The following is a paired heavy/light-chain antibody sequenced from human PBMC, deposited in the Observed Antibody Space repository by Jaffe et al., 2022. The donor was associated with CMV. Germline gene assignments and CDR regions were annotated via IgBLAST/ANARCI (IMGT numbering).Heavy chain of an antibody. CDR3: AKGDAGSYSGDNWLDP. V-gene: IGHV3-9*01. CDR1: GFTFGDYA. CDR2: ISWNSGNI. J-gene: IGHJ5*02. D-gene: IGHD1-26*01. Sequence: EVQLVQSGGGLVQPGRSLTLSCAASGFTFGDYAMHWVRQVPGKGLEWVSGISWNSGNIGYADSVKGRFTISRDNVQKSLYLYMNSLRLEDTAFYYCAKGDAGSYSGDNWLDPWGQGTLVTVSA.
Light chain of an antibody. V-gene: IGKV2-28*01. CDR1: QSLLHNNGYIY. CDR2: LGS. CDR3: MQALQSFT. J-gene: IGKJ3*01. Sequence: DIVMTQFPLSLPVTPGEPASISCRSSQSLLHNNGYIYLNWYLQRPGQSPQLLIYLGSNRASGVPDRISASGSGTDFTLKISRVEAEDVGIYYCMQALQSFTFGPGTKVDLK.